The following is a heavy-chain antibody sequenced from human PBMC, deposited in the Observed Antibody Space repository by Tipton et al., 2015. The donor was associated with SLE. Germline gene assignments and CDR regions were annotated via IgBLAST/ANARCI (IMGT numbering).Heavy chain of an antibody. D-gene: IGHD5-24*01. J-gene: IGHJ5*02. CDR3: AASGYNFLSWFDP. V-gene: IGHV4-59*01. Sequence: TLSLTCTVSGGSISGYYWSWIRQPPGKGLDWIGYIYMYSSVSSNYNPSLKSRVTISLDTSKNQVSLRMTSVTAADTAVYYCAASGYNFLSWFDPWGQGTPVTVSS. CDR1: GGSISGYY. CDR2: IYMYSSVSS.